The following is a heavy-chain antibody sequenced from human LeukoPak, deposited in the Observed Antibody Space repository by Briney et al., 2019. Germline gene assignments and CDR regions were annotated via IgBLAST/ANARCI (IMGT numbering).Heavy chain of an antibody. V-gene: IGHV4-59*01. J-gene: IGHJ4*02. CDR1: GGSISSYY. Sequence: SETLSLTCTVSGGSISSYYWSWIRQPPGKGLEWIGYIYYSGSTNYNPSLKSRVTISVDTSKNQFSLKLSSVTAADTAVYYCASGVPTRAAGQIGYWGQGTLVTVSS. CDR3: ASGVPTRAAGQIGY. CDR2: IYYSGST. D-gene: IGHD6-13*01.